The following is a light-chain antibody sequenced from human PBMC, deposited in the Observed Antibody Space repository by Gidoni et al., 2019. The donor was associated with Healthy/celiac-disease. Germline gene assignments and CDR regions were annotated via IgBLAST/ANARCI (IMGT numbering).Light chain of an antibody. CDR3: QQSYSTKRT. CDR1: QSISSY. V-gene: IGKV1-39*01. CDR2: EAS. Sequence: DIQMTQSPSSLSAAVGDRVTITCRASQSISSYLNWYQQKPGKAPKLLIYEASSLQSGVPSRFSGSGSGTDFTLTISSLQPEDFATYYGQQSYSTKRTFGQGTKVEIK. J-gene: IGKJ1*01.